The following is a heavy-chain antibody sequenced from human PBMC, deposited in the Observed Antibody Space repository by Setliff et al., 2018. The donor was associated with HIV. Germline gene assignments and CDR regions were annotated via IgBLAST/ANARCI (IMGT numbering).Heavy chain of an antibody. J-gene: IGHJ4*02. V-gene: IGHV4-34*01. CDR3: ARGGPDYYDYPYFDS. D-gene: IGHD3-22*01. CDR2: INHSGST. Sequence: PSETLSLTCAVYGGSFSGYYWSWIRQPPGKGLEWIGEINHSGSTNYNPSLKSRVTISVDTSKNQFSLKLYSVTAADTAVYFCARGGPDYYDYPYFDSWGQGTLVTVSS. CDR1: GGSFSGYY.